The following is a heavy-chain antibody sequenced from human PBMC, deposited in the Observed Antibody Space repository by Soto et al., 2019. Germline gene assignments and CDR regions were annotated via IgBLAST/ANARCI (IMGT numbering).Heavy chain of an antibody. CDR1: GYTFTSYG. D-gene: IGHD3-22*01. CDR3: AREFAIYDRSGYVFDY. J-gene: IGHJ4*02. V-gene: IGHV1-18*01. Sequence: VASVKVSCKASGYTFTSYGISWVRQAPGQGLEWMGWISAYNGNTNYAQKLQGRVTMTTDTSTSTAYMELRSLRSDDTAVYYCAREFAIYDRSGYVFDYWGQGTLVTVSS. CDR2: ISAYNGNT.